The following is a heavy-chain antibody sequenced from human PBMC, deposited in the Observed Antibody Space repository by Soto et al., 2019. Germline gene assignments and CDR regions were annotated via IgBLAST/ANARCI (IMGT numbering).Heavy chain of an antibody. CDR1: GGTFSSYT. J-gene: IGHJ6*02. Sequence: HVQLVQSGAEVKKHGSSVKVSCEASGGTFSSYTVSWVRQAPGQGLEWVGRIIPILGITNYTQRFQGRVTISADMSTSTAYMELSSLRSDDTAVYYCARDRYGSGSYMSIVYGIDVWGQGTTVTVSS. V-gene: IGHV1-69*08. CDR3: ARDRYGSGSYMSIVYGIDV. CDR2: IIPILGIT. D-gene: IGHD3-10*01.